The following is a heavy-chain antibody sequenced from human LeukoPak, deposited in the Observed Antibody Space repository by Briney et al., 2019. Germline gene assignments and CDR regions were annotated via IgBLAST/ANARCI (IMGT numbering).Heavy chain of an antibody. V-gene: IGHV5-51*01. CDR3: ARSPADGYTYGVDDF. CDR1: GYSFNDYW. Sequence: GESLKISCKGSGYSFNDYWIGWVRQMPGKGLEWMCITYPGHSETRYSPSFQGQVTISADKSISTAYLQWSSLKASDTAMYFCARSPADGYTYGVDDFWGQGTLVTVSS. D-gene: IGHD5-24*01. J-gene: IGHJ3*01. CDR2: TYPGHSET.